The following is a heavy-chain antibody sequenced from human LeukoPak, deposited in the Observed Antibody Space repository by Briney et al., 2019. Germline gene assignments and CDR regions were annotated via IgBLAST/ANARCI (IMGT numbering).Heavy chain of an antibody. CDR1: DDSITMYY. CDR2: VDHTGST. D-gene: IGHD6-13*01. CDR3: ARGLLGRSSSAFDP. J-gene: IGHJ5*02. V-gene: IGHV4-59*01. Sequence: PSETLSLTCSVSDDSITMYYWTWIRQPPGKGLEWIGYVDHTGSTNFIPSLNGRVSISRDTTKNLFSLRLRSVTAADTAVYFCARGLLGRSSSAFDPWGQGTLVTVSS.